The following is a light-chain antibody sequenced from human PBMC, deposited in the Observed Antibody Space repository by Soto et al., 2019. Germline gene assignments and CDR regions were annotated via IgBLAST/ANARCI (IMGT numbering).Light chain of an antibody. V-gene: IGKV3-15*01. Sequence: EIVMTQSPATLSVSPGERATLSCRASQSVSINLAWYQQKPGQAPRLLIYGASTRATGIPARFSGSGSGTEFTLTISSLQSEDFAIYYCQQYNKWPQTFGQGTKVEIK. CDR2: GAS. J-gene: IGKJ1*01. CDR3: QQYNKWPQT. CDR1: QSVSIN.